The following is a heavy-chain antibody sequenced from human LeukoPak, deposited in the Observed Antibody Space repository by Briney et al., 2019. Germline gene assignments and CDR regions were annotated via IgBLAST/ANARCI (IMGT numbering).Heavy chain of an antibody. Sequence: TSETLSLTCTVSGGSTNNYYWSWIRQPPGKGLEWIGYIFSSENTYYNPSLKSRVTMSVDTSKNQFSLKLTSVTDADTAVYYCASQGGSYSPFGFWGQGTLVTVSS. J-gene: IGHJ4*02. CDR3: ASQGGSYSPFGF. D-gene: IGHD1-26*01. V-gene: IGHV4-59*08. CDR1: GGSTNNYY. CDR2: IFSSENT.